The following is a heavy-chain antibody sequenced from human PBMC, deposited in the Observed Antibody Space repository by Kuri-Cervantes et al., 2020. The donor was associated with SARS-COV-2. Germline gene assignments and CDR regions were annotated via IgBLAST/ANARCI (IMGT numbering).Heavy chain of an antibody. Sequence: ASVKVSCKASGYTFTSYDINWVRQATGQGLEWMGWMNPNSGNTGYAQKFQGRVTMTRDTSTSTVYMELSSLRSEDTAVYYCARDIGSSWYDYYYGMDVWGQGTTVTFSS. CDR1: GYTFTSYD. CDR2: MNPNSGNT. J-gene: IGHJ6*02. V-gene: IGHV1-8*01. D-gene: IGHD6-13*01. CDR3: ARDIGSSWYDYYYGMDV.